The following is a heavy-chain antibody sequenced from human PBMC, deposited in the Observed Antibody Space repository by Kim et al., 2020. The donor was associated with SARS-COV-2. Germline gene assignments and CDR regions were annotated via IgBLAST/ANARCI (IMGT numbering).Heavy chain of an antibody. CDR3: ARALSWGCSTSCANWFDP. D-gene: IGHD2-2*01. J-gene: IGHJ5*02. CDR2: INHSGST. V-gene: IGHV4-34*01. CDR1: GGSFSGYY. Sequence: SETLSLTCAVYGGSFSGYYWSWIRQPPGKGLEWIGEINHSGSTNYNPSLKSRVTISVDTSKNQFSLKLSSVTAADTAVYYCARALSWGCSTSCANWFDPWGQGTLVTVSS.